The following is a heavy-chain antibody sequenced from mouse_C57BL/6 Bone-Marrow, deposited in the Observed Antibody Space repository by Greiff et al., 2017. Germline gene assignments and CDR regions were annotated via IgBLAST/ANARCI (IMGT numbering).Heavy chain of an antibody. CDR3: ARRGALGRSFDY. D-gene: IGHD4-1*01. Sequence: VQLQQPGAELVKPGASVKMSCKASGYTFTSYWITWVKQRPGQGLEWIGDIYPTSGRTNYNEKFKSKAILTVDTSSNTAYLQLSSLTSEDAAVLYYARRGALGRSFDYWGRGTTLTVSS. CDR1: GYTFTSYW. J-gene: IGHJ2*01. CDR2: IYPTSGRT. V-gene: IGHV1-55*01.